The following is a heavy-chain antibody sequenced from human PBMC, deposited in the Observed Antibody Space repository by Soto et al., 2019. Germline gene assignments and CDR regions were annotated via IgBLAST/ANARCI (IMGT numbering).Heavy chain of an antibody. J-gene: IGHJ4*02. CDR3: AKEKYSYGKPFDY. V-gene: IGHV3-23*01. CDR1: GFTFTTYA. D-gene: IGHD5-18*01. Sequence: PGGSLRLSCAGSGFTFTTYAMSWVRQAPGKGLEWVSSMSGSGDITYYADSVKGRFTISRDNSKNTLYLQMSSLRAEDTAVYYCAKEKYSYGKPFDYWGQGTLVTVSS. CDR2: MSGSGDIT.